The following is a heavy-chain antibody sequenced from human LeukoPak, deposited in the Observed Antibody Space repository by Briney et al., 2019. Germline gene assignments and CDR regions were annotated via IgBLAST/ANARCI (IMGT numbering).Heavy chain of an antibody. D-gene: IGHD3-22*01. J-gene: IGHJ6*03. CDR2: ISSSSSYI. V-gene: IGHV3-21*01. Sequence: GRSLRLSCAASGFTFSSYSMNWVRQAPGKGLEWVSSISSSSSYIYYADSVKGRFTISRDNSKNTLYLQMNSLRAEDTAVYYCARVYDSSGYFNDYYYYYMDVWGKGTTVTVSS. CDR1: GFTFSSYS. CDR3: ARVYDSSGYFNDYYYYYMDV.